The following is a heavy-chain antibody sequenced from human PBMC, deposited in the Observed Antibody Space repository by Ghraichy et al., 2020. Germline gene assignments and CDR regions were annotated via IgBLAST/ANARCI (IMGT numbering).Heavy chain of an antibody. V-gene: IGHV3-21*01. D-gene: IGHD6-19*01. CDR2: ISSSSTYI. CDR1: GFTFSSYS. CDR3: AKYSSGWYNL. Sequence: GALRLSCAASGFTFSSYSMNWVRQAPGKGLEWVSSISSSSTYIYYTDSVKGRFTISRDNAKDSLYLQMNSLRAEDTAVYYCAKYSSGWYNLWGQGTLVTVSS. J-gene: IGHJ5*02.